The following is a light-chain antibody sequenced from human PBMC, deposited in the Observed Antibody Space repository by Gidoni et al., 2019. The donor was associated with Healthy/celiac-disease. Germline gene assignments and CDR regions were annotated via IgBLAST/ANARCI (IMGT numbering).Light chain of an antibody. Sequence: EIVLTPSPGTLSLSPGERATLSCRASQSVSSSYLAWYQQKPGQAPRLLIDGASSRATGIPDRFSGSGSGTDCTLTISRLEPEDFAVYYCQQYGSSVTFGPGTKVDIK. V-gene: IGKV3-20*01. J-gene: IGKJ3*01. CDR3: QQYGSSVT. CDR2: GAS. CDR1: QSVSSSY.